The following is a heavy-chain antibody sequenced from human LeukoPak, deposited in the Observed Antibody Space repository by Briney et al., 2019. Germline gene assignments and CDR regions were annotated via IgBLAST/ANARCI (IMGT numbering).Heavy chain of an antibody. CDR1: GFTFSSYG. CDR2: IRYDGSNK. J-gene: IGHJ4*02. D-gene: IGHD3-22*01. Sequence: WGSLRLSCAASGFTFSSYGMHWVRQAPGKGLEWVAFIRYDGSNKYYADSVKGRFTISRDSSKNTLYLQMNSLRAEDTAVYYCAKALRRGNYYDSSGYYPFDYWGQGTLVTVSS. V-gene: IGHV3-30*02. CDR3: AKALRRGNYYDSSGYYPFDY.